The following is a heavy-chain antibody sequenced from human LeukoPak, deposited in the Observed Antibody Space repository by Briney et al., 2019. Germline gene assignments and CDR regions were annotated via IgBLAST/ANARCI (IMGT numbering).Heavy chain of an antibody. CDR1: AYSFTSYW. J-gene: IGHJ4*02. Sequence: GESLKISCKGSAYSFTSYWIAWVRQMPGQSLEWMGIIYPGDSDTRYSPSFQGQVTISADKSISTAYLQWSSLKASDTAMYYCARQDGDGLYFFDYWGQGTLVTVSS. D-gene: IGHD5-24*01. CDR3: ARQDGDGLYFFDY. V-gene: IGHV5-51*01. CDR2: IYPGDSDT.